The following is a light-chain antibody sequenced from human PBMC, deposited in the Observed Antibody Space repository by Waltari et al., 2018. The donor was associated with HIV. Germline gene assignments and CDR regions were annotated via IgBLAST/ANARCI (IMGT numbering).Light chain of an antibody. J-gene: IGLJ3*02. Sequence: QSALTQPASVSGSPGQSITLSSPGPSSDVGGYNYVYWYQQHPGKAPKLMIHEVSNRPSGVSNRFSGSKSGNTASLTISGLQAEDEADYYCSSYTSSSTQVFGGGTKLTVL. CDR2: EVS. V-gene: IGLV2-14*01. CDR3: SSYTSSSTQV. CDR1: SSDVGGYNY.